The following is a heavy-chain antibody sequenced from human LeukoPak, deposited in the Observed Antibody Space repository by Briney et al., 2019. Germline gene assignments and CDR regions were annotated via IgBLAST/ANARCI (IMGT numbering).Heavy chain of an antibody. J-gene: IGHJ4*02. Sequence: KPGGSLRLSCAASGFTFSSYSMNWVRQAPGKGVEWVSSIRSSSSYIYYADSVKGRFTLSRDNPKNSLYLQMHSLRAEDTAVYYCARASCSSNSCYGTLVYWGQGTLVTVSS. CDR2: IRSSSSYI. D-gene: IGHD2-2*01. CDR1: GFTFSSYS. V-gene: IGHV3-21*01. CDR3: ARASCSSNSCYGTLVY.